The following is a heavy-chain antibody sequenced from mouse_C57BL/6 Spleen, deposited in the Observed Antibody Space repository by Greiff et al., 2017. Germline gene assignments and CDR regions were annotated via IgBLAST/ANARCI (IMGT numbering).Heavy chain of an antibody. CDR1: GYTFTDYN. CDR3: ARGYYGSSWYFDV. CDR2: INPNNGGT. J-gene: IGHJ1*03. V-gene: IGHV1-22*01. Sequence: EVQLQESGPELVKPGASVKMSCKASGYTFTDYNMHWVKQSHGKSLAWIGYINPNNGGTSYNQKFKGKATLTVNKSSSTAYMELRSLTSEDSAVYYCARGYYGSSWYFDVWGTGTTVTVSS. D-gene: IGHD1-1*01.